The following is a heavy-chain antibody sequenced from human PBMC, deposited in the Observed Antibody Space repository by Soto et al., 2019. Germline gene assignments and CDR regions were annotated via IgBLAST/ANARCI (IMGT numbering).Heavy chain of an antibody. CDR2: ISYDGSNK. V-gene: IGHV3-30*18. CDR1: GFTFSSYG. CDR3: AKDVLLGVTAKGYFDY. J-gene: IGHJ4*02. Sequence: GGSLRLSCAASGFTFSSYGMHWVRQAPGKGLEWVAVISYDGSNKYYADSVKGRFTISRDNSKNTLYLQMNSLRAEDTAVYYCAKDVLLGVTAKGYFDYWGQGTLVTVSS. D-gene: IGHD2-21*02.